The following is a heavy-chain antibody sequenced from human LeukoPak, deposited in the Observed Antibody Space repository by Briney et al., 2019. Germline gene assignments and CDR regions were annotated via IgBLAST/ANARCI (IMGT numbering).Heavy chain of an antibody. CDR3: ARDPDTAIAYYYMEG. CDR1: VESFSVYY. V-gene: IGHV4-34*01. Sequence: SETLSLTCAFYVESFSVYYWSWIRQPPAKGREWIVEINHSGSTNYNPSLKSRVNISLDKSKNHFSMRVNSVVAADTAIYYCARDPDTAIAYYYMEGWGKGTTVTVSS. CDR2: INHSGST. J-gene: IGHJ6*03. D-gene: IGHD5-18*01.